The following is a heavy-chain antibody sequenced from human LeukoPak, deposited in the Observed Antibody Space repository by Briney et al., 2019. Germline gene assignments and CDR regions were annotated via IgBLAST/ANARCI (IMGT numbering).Heavy chain of an antibody. V-gene: IGHV3-7*04. J-gene: IGHJ3*02. CDR3: ARDMRGDGFDI. D-gene: IGHD2-2*01. Sequence: GGSLRLSCAASGFTFSSYSMNWVRQAPGKGLEWVANIRQDGSEKYYVHSVEGRFTISRDNAKKSLFLQMNSLRVEDTAVYYCARDMRGDGFDIWGQGTMVTVSS. CDR2: IRQDGSEK. CDR1: GFTFSSYS.